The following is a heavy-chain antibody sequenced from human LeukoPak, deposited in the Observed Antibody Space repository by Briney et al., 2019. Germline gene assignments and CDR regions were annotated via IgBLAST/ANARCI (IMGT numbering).Heavy chain of an antibody. CDR3: TTGIFDY. CDR1: GFTFTNAC. Sequence: GGSLGLSCAASGFTFTNACMSWVRQAPGTGMEGPGRIKSKTEGGTTDYAAPEKGRFTISRDDSKNRLHRQMNSLKPGDTAVYYCTTGIFDYWGQGTLVTVSS. V-gene: IGHV3-15*01. D-gene: IGHD1-14*01. J-gene: IGHJ4*02. CDR2: IKSKTEGGTT.